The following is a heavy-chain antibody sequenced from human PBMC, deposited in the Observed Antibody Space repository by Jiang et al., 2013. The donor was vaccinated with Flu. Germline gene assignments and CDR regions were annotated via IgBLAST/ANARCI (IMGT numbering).Heavy chain of an antibody. V-gene: IGHV3-43*01. Sequence: VQLVESGGVVVQPGGSLRLSCAASGFTFDDYTMHWVRQAPGKGLEWVSLISWDGGSTYYADSVKGRFTISRDNSKNSLYLQMNSLRTEDTALYYCAKDMNVWGSYRYLFDYWGQGTLVTVSS. CDR1: GFTFDDYT. D-gene: IGHD3-16*02. CDR2: ISWDGGST. CDR3: AKDMNVWGSYRYLFDY. J-gene: IGHJ4*02.